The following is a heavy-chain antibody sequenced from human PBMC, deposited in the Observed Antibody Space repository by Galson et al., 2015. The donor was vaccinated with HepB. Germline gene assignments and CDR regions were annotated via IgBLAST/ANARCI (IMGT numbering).Heavy chain of an antibody. CDR3: ARHWGRDWYFDL. CDR2: IYYSGST. D-gene: IGHD7-27*01. J-gene: IGHJ2*01. CDR1: GGSISSYY. Sequence: QVQLQESGPGLVEPSETLSLTCTVSGGSISSYYWSWIRQPPGKALEWIGYIYYSGSTNYNPSLKSRVTISVDTSKNQFSLKLSSVTAADTAVYYCARHWGRDWYFDLWGRGTLVTVFS. V-gene: IGHV4-59*08.